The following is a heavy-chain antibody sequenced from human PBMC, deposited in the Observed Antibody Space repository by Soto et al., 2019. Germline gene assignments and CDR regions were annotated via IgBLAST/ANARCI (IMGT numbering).Heavy chain of an antibody. CDR2: IVVVSGNT. CDR1: GFTFISSA. J-gene: IGHJ4*02. CDR3: AADYYDTNGYYYDY. D-gene: IGHD3-22*01. V-gene: IGHV1-58*01. Sequence: GASVKVFCKASGFTFISSAVQWVRQARGQRLEWIGWIVVVSGNTNYAQKFQERVTITRDMSTSTAYMELSSLRSEDTAVYYCAADYYDTNGYYYDYWGQGTLVTVSS.